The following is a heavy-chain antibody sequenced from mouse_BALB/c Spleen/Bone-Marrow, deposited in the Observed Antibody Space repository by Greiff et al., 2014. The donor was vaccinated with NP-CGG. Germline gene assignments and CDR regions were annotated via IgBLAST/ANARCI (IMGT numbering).Heavy chain of an antibody. D-gene: IGHD1-2*01. J-gene: IGHJ2*01. CDR1: GFDFSRHW. CDR2: INPESSTI. V-gene: IGHV4-1*02. CDR3: ARLTYYGLSDY. Sequence: EVQLQQSGGGLVQPGGSLKLSCTASGFDFSRHWMSWVRQAPGKGLQWIGEINPESSTINYTPSLKDKFIISRDNAKNTLYLQMNKVRSEDTALYYCARLTYYGLSDYWGQGTTLTVSS.